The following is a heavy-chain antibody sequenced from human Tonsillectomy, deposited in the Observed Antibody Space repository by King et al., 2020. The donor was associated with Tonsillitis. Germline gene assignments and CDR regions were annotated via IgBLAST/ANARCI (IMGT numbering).Heavy chain of an antibody. CDR3: ARELNWNHPGPVDY. D-gene: IGHD1-14*01. Sequence: VQLQESGPGLVKPSQTLSLTCTVSGGSIRSGSYYWSWIRQPAGKGLEWIGRIYTSGSTNYNPSLKSRVTISLETSKNQFSLKLSSVTAADTAVYYCARELNWNHPGPVDYWGQGTLVTVSS. CDR1: GGSIRSGSYY. J-gene: IGHJ4*02. V-gene: IGHV4-61*02. CDR2: IYTSGST.